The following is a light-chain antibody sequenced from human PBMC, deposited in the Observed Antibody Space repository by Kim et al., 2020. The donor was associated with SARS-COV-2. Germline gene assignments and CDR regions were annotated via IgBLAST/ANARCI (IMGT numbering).Light chain of an antibody. V-gene: IGLV3-1*01. J-gene: IGLJ2*01. CDR2: QDI. CDR3: QACDSSSVV. CDR1: KLGDKY. Sequence: VSPGQTASINCSGDKLGDKYACWYQQQPGQSPLPLIYQDIKRPSGIPGRFSGSNSGNTVTLTISGTQAIAEADYYCQACDSSSVVFGGGTKLIVL.